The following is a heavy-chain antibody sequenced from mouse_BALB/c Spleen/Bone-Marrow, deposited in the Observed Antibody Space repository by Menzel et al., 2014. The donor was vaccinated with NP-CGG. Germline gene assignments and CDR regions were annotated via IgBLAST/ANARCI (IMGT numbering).Heavy chain of an antibody. CDR2: IYPGDGST. V-gene: IGHV1S56*01. CDR1: GYSFTDYD. D-gene: IGHD3-3*01. Sequence: VQLVESGPELVKPGTLVKISCKASGYSFTDYDINWVKQRPGQGLEWIGWIYPGDGSTKYNEKFKGKATLTADRSSSXAYMKHSSLTSESSAVYFCARGGIGRSLDYWGQGTSVTVSS. CDR3: ARGGIGRSLDY. J-gene: IGHJ4*01.